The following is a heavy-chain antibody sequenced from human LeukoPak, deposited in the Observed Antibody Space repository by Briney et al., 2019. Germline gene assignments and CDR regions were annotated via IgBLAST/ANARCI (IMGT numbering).Heavy chain of an antibody. Sequence: TGGSLRLSCAASGFTVSSYAMSWVRQPPGKGLEWIGEINHSGSTNYNPSLKSRVTISVDTSKNQSSLKLSSVTAADTAVYYCARGTPSSGSYYLGKNWFDPWGQGTLVTVSS. J-gene: IGHJ5*02. CDR3: ARGTPSSGSYYLGKNWFDP. D-gene: IGHD3-10*01. V-gene: IGHV4-34*01. CDR1: GFTVSSYA. CDR2: INHSGST.